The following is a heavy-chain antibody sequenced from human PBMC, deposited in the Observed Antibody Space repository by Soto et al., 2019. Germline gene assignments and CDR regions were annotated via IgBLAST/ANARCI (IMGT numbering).Heavy chain of an antibody. CDR3: ARGLAMTSFGGESWFDP. D-gene: IGHD3-16*01. CDR2: MNPNSGNT. Sequence: QVQLVQSGAEVKKPGASVKVSCKASGYTFTSYDINWVRQATGQGLEWMGWMNPNSGNTGYAQKFQGGXTXTXXTSISTAYMELSSLRSEDTAVYYCARGLAMTSFGGESWFDPWGQGTLVTVSS. J-gene: IGHJ5*02. CDR1: GYTFTSYD. V-gene: IGHV1-8*01.